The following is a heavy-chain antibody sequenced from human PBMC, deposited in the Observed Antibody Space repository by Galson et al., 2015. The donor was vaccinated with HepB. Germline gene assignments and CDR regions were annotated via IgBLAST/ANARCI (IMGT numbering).Heavy chain of an antibody. Sequence: SLRLSCAASGFTFSSYWLHWVRQAPGKGLVWVSRINSDGRSTSYADSVKGRFTISRDNAKDTLYLQMNSLRAEDTAVYYCARVPRPPIAAAGTFEDYLDYWGQGTLVTVSS. CDR2: INSDGRST. J-gene: IGHJ4*02. CDR1: GFTFSSYW. CDR3: ARVPRPPIAAAGTFEDYLDY. D-gene: IGHD6-13*01. V-gene: IGHV3-74*01.